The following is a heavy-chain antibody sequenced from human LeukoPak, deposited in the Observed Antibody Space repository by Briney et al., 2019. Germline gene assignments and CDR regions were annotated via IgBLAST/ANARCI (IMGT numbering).Heavy chain of an antibody. CDR1: GVTFSSYG. J-gene: IGHJ4*02. Sequence: GGSLRLSCAASGVTFSSYGMHWVRQAPGKGLECVAFIRYDGSNKYYADSVKGRFTISRDNSKNTLYLQMNSLRAEDTAVYYCAKDRFAGYSYGHALDYWGQGTLVTVSS. V-gene: IGHV3-30*02. CDR2: IRYDGSNK. D-gene: IGHD5-18*01. CDR3: AKDRFAGYSYGHALDY.